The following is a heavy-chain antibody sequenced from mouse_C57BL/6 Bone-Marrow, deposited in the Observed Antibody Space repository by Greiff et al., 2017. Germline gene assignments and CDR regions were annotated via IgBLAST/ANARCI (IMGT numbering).Heavy chain of an antibody. CDR2: ISNGGGST. V-gene: IGHV5-12*01. J-gene: IGHJ1*03. CDR1: GFTFSDYY. Sequence: EVKLVESGGGLVQPGGSLKLSCAASGFTFSDYYMYWVRQTPEKRLEWVAYISNGGGSTYYPDTVKGRFTISRDNAKNPLYLQMSRLKSEDTAMYYCARHYYYGSSYWYFDVWGTGTTVTVSS. CDR3: ARHYYYGSSYWYFDV. D-gene: IGHD1-1*01.